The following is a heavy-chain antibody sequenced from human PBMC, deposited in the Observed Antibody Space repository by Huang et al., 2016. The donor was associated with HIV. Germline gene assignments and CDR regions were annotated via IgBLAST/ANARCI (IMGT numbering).Heavy chain of an antibody. CDR1: GYTLTSYG. CDR3: ARESVWFGELYFDY. CDR2: SSGDTGYT. V-gene: IGHV1-18*04. D-gene: IGHD3-10*01. Sequence: QVQMVQSGAEVKKPGASVKVSCQGSGYTLTSYGISWVRQAPGKGLEWMGWSSGDTGYTNYAEKFQGRVTLTTDSSTNTAYMELRSLRYDDTAVYYCARESVWFGELYFDYWGQGTLVAVSS. J-gene: IGHJ4*02.